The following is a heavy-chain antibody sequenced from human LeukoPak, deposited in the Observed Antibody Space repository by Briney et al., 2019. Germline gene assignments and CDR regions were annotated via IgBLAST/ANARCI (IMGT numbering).Heavy chain of an antibody. J-gene: IGHJ4*02. Sequence: SETLSLTCTVSGGSISSSSYYWGWIRQPPGKGLEWIGSIYYSGSTYYNPSLKSRVTISVDTSKNQFSLKLSSVTAADTAVYYCARVGGYGSGSYLFDYWGQGTLVTVSS. CDR2: IYYSGST. CDR1: GGSISSSSYY. D-gene: IGHD3-10*01. CDR3: ARVGGYGSGSYLFDY. V-gene: IGHV4-39*01.